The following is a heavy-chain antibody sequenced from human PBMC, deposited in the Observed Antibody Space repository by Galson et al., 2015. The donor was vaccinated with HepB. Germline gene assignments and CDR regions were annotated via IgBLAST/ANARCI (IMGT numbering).Heavy chain of an antibody. D-gene: IGHD4-17*01. CDR3: ARDWGYGVWGGWFDP. V-gene: IGHV1-18*01. Sequence: SVKVSCKASGYTFTSYGISWVRQAPGQGLEWMGWISAYNGNTNYAQKLQGRVTMTTDTSTSTAYMELRSLRSDDTAVYYCARDWGYGVWGGWFDPWGQGTLVTVSS. CDR2: ISAYNGNT. CDR1: GYTFTSYG. J-gene: IGHJ5*02.